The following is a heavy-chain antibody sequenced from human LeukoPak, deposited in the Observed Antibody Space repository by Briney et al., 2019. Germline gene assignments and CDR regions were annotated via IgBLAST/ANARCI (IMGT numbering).Heavy chain of an antibody. CDR1: GFTFSSYV. CDR2: ISYDGSNE. J-gene: IGHJ4*02. V-gene: IGHV3-30*04. Sequence: QTGGSLRLSCAASGFTFSSYVMHWVRQAPSKGLEWVAIISYDGSNEYYADSVKGRFTISRDNSKSTLSLQMNSLRAEDTAIYYCATYRQVLLPFESWGQGTLVTVSS. CDR3: ATYRQVLLPFES. D-gene: IGHD2-8*02.